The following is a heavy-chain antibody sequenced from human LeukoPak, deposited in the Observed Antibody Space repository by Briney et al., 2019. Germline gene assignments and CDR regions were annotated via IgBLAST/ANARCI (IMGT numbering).Heavy chain of an antibody. J-gene: IGHJ4*02. CDR2: ISYDGSNK. D-gene: IGHD5-24*01. CDR1: GFTFSSYA. CDR3: ARAIEMATISGFDY. Sequence: PGKSLRLSCAASGFTFSSYAMHWVRQAPGKGLEWVAVISYDGSNKYYADSVKGRFTISRDNSKNTLYLQMNSLRAEDTAVYYCARAIEMATISGFDYWGQGTLVTVSS. V-gene: IGHV3-30-3*01.